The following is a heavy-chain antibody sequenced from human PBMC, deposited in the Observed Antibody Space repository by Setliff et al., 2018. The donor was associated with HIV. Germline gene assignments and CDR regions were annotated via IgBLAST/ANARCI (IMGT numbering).Heavy chain of an antibody. J-gene: IGHJ3*02. D-gene: IGHD3-16*01. V-gene: IGHV1-3*01. CDR2: INAAISHT. Sequence: ASVKVSRKASGYSFSSYAIHWVRQAAGQSPEWLGRINAAISHTRYSPKFQDRVTLTTDTSAGTIHMEMRSLRSEDTAVYYCVGGRGGFFDEPFDMWGPVTRVTV. CDR3: VGGRGGFFDEPFDM. CDR1: GYSFSSYA.